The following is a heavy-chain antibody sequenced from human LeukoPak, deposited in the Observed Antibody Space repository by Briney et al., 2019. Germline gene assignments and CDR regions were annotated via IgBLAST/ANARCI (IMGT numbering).Heavy chain of an antibody. Sequence: GGTLRLSCAASGFTFSSYAMSWVRQAPGKGLEWVSGISDSGGSTYYADSVKGRFTISRDNSKNTLYLQMNSLRAEDTAVYYCAKGAAGVVAAVGSLFDYWGQGTLVTVSS. CDR2: ISDSGGST. CDR1: GFTFSSYA. V-gene: IGHV3-23*01. D-gene: IGHD6-13*01. CDR3: AKGAAGVVAAVGSLFDY. J-gene: IGHJ4*02.